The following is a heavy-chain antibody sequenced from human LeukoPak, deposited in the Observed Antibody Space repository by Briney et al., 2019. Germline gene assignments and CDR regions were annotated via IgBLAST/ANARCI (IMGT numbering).Heavy chain of an antibody. CDR1: GGSISSTSYY. J-gene: IGHJ4*02. CDR3: ERYSAIYSSFHY. Sequence: SETLSLTCTVSGGSISSTSYYWGWIRQPPGKGLEWIGSFYYSGSTYYNPSLKSRVTISVDTSRNQFSLKLSSVTAADTAVYYCERYSAIYSSFHYWGQGTLVTVSS. D-gene: IGHD5-18*01. CDR2: FYYSGST. V-gene: IGHV4-39*01.